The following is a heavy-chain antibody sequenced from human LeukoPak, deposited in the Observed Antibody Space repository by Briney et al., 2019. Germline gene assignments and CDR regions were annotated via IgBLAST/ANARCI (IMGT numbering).Heavy chain of an antibody. CDR3: ARARQYDSIDY. D-gene: IGHD3-22*01. Sequence: ASVKISCKASGFPFSSYYVHWVRQAPGQGLEWLGIINPSGGSTFYAENFQGSVTMTRDMSTSTVYMELSSLRSEDTAIYYCARARQYDSIDYWGQGTLVTVSS. J-gene: IGHJ4*02. V-gene: IGHV1-46*01. CDR1: GFPFSSYY. CDR2: INPSGGST.